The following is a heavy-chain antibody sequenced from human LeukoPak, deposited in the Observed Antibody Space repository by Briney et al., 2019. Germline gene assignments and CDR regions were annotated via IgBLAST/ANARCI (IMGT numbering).Heavy chain of an antibody. D-gene: IGHD1-20*01. CDR2: INPNSGGT. V-gene: IGHV1-2*02. CDR3: AREITGTEGSY. Sequence: ASVKVSCKASGYTFTVYYMHGVRQAPGQGLEWMGWINPNSGGTNYAQKFQGRVTMTRDTSISTAYMELSRLRSDDTAVYYCAREITGTEGSYWGQGTLVTVSS. CDR1: GYTFTVYY. J-gene: IGHJ4*02.